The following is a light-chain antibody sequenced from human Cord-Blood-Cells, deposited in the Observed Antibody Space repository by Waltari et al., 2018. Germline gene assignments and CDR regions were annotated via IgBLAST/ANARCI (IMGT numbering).Light chain of an antibody. CDR3: QQYYSTPL. V-gene: IGKV1-NL1*01. CDR1: QGISNS. CDR2: AAS. Sequence: DIQMTQSPSSLSASVGDRVTITCRASQGISNSLAWYQQNPGKAPKLLLYAASRLESGVPSRFSGSGSGTDYTLTISSLQPEDFATYYCQQYYSTPLFGPGTKVDIK. J-gene: IGKJ3*01.